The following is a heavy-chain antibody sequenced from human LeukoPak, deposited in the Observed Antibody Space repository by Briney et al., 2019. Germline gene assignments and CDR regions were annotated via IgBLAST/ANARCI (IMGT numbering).Heavy chain of an antibody. V-gene: IGHV4-34*01. D-gene: IGHD3-22*01. CDR1: GGSFSGYY. CDR3: ARGATMMGLMDV. Sequence: SETLSLTCAVYGGSFSGYYWSWIRQPPGKGLEWIGEISHSGSTNYNPSLKSRVTISVDTSKNQFSLKLSAVTAADTAVYYCARGATMMGLMDVWGKGTTVTVSS. CDR2: ISHSGST. J-gene: IGHJ6*03.